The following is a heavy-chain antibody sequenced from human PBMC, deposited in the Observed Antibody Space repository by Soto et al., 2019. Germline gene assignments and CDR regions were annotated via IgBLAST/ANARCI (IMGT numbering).Heavy chain of an antibody. CDR2: IHSDGSST. CDR3: ARGARGAFDL. Sequence: EVQLVESGGGLVQPGESLRLSCAASGFTFSYYWMHWVRQAPGKGLVWVSRIHSDGSSTTYADSVKGRFSISRDNARNTVYLQMNSLRAEHTAVYYCARGARGAFDLWGQGTVLTVSS. V-gene: IGHV3-74*01. CDR1: GFTFSYYW. J-gene: IGHJ3*01. D-gene: IGHD1-26*01.